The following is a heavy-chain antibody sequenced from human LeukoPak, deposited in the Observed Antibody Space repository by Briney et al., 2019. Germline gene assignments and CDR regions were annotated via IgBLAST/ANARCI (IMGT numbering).Heavy chain of an antibody. Sequence: GSLRLSCEASGFTFSHYSMHWVRQAPGKGLEYVSAINSNGDDTYYVNSVKGRFIISRDNSKNTLYLQMGSLRAEDMAVYYCARDPGRSPDYWGQGTLVTVSS. V-gene: IGHV3-64*01. D-gene: IGHD1-26*01. CDR3: ARDPGRSPDY. CDR1: GFTFSHYS. J-gene: IGHJ4*02. CDR2: INSNGDDT.